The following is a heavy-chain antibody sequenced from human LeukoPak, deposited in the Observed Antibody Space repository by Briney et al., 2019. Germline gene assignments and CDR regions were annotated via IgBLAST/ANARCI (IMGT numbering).Heavy chain of an antibody. CDR1: GFTFSSYW. CDR3: AVLDYDYVRGSYRPFDY. V-gene: IGHV3-74*01. J-gene: IGHJ4*02. D-gene: IGHD3-16*02. Sequence: GGSLRLSCAASGFTFSSYWMHWVRQAPGNGLVWVSRINSDGSSTSYADSVKGRFTISRDNAKNTLYLQMNSLRAEDTAVYYCAVLDYDYVRGSYRPFDYWGQGTLVTVSS. CDR2: INSDGSST.